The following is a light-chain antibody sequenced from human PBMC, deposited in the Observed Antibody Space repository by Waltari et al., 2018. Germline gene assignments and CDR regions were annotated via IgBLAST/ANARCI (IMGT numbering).Light chain of an antibody. J-gene: IGLJ2*01. CDR1: SSDVGGYDY. Sequence: QSALTQPASVSGSPGQSITISCIGTSSDVGGYDYVSWYQQHPGKPPKLMIYDVTNRPSGVSDRFSGSKSGNTASLTISGLQAEDEADYYCSSFTSSSTRVFGGGTELTVL. CDR2: DVT. V-gene: IGLV2-14*03. CDR3: SSFTSSSTRV.